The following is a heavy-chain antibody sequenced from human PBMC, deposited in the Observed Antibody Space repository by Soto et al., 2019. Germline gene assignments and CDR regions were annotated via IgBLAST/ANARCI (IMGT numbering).Heavy chain of an antibody. D-gene: IGHD5-18*01. CDR2: IIPIFGTA. Sequence: QGLEWMGGIIPIFGTANSAQKFQGRVTITEDESTRTAYMELSSLRSEDTAVYYCARVVDTAMVPYDDGMDVWGQGTTVTVSS. J-gene: IGHJ6*02. CDR3: ARVVDTAMVPYDDGMDV. V-gene: IGHV1-69*01.